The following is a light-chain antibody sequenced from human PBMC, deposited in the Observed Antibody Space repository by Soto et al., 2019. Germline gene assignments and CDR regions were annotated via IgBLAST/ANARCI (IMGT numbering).Light chain of an antibody. CDR3: QQYYSYPRT. Sequence: IHRTHSPSSFSASTGDRVTITCRASQGISSYLAWYQQKPGKAPKLLIYAASTLQSGVPSRFSGSGSGTDFTLTISCLQSEDFATYYCQQYYSYPRTFGQGTKVDIK. J-gene: IGKJ1*01. V-gene: IGKV1-8*01. CDR1: QGISSY. CDR2: AAS.